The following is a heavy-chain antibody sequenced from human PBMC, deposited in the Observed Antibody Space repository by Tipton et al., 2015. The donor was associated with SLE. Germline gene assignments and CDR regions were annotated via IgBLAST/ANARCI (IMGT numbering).Heavy chain of an antibody. CDR2: ISGSGGTT. V-gene: IGHV3-23*01. D-gene: IGHD3-22*01. Sequence: GSLRLSCVASGFTFSNYAMTWVRQAPGKGLEWVSTISGSGGTTYYADSVKGRFTISRDNSNNTLYLQMNSLRAEDTALYYCAKDRFGYYWYIDCWGQGTLVTVSS. J-gene: IGHJ4*02. CDR3: AKDRFGYYWYIDC. CDR1: GFTFSNYA.